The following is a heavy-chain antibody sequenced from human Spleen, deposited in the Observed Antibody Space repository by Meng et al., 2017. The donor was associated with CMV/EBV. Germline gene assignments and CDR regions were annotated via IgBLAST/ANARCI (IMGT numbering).Heavy chain of an antibody. Sequence: QVQLVQSGAEVKKPGASVKVSCKASGYIFSTYAIHWVRQAPGQGLEWMGWINTNTGNPTYAQGFTGRFVFSLDTSVSTAYLQISSLKAEDTAVYYCALLIAAAGKGWYFDLWGRGTLVTVSS. J-gene: IGHJ2*01. V-gene: IGHV7-4-1*02. CDR2: INTNTGNP. CDR3: ALLIAAAGKGWYFDL. D-gene: IGHD6-13*01. CDR1: GYIFSTYA.